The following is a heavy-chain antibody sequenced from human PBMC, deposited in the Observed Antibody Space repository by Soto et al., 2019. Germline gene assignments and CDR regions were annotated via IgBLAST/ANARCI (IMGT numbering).Heavy chain of an antibody. CDR3: ARAYYYDSSGYYPNYYYYYGMDV. D-gene: IGHD3-22*01. CDR1: GGSFSGYY. V-gene: IGHV4-34*01. J-gene: IGHJ6*02. Sequence: QVQLQQWGAGLLKPSETLSLTCAVYGGSFSGYYWSWIRQPPGKGLEWIGEINHSGSTNYNPSLKSRVTRSVDTSKNQFSLKLSSVTAADTAVYYCARAYYYDSSGYYPNYYYYYGMDVWGQGTTVTVSS. CDR2: INHSGST.